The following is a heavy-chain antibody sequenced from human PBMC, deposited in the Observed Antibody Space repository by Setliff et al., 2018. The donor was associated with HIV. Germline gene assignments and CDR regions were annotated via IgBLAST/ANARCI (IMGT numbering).Heavy chain of an antibody. D-gene: IGHD6-13*01. V-gene: IGHV4-38-2*02. CDR3: ARESPSSSWFYFDF. CDR2: FYHSGNT. CDR1: GYSISGGYY. Sequence: SETLSLTCTVSGYSISGGYYWGWIRQPPGKGLEWIASFYHSGNTYYNPSFISRVTMSVDTSKNQFSLRLSSVTAADTAVYYCARESPSSSWFYFDFWGQGTLVTVSS. J-gene: IGHJ4*02.